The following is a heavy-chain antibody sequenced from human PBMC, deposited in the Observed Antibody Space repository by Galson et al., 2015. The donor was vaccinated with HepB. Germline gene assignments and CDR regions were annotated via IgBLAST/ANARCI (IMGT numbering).Heavy chain of an antibody. V-gene: IGHV1-46*01. CDR2: TNPSGGST. CDR1: GSTFTSYY. CDR3: ARDSGVAGTLGWFDP. D-gene: IGHD6-19*01. J-gene: IGHJ5*02. Sequence: SVKVSCKASGSTFTSYYMHWVRQAPGQGLEWMGITNPSGGSTSYAQKFQGRVTMTRDTSTSTVYMELSSLRSEDTAVYYCARDSGVAGTLGWFDPWGQGTLVTVSS.